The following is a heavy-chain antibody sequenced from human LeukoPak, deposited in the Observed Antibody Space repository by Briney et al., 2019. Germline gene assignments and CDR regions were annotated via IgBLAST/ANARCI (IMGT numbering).Heavy chain of an antibody. V-gene: IGHV1-8*01. J-gene: IGHJ4*02. D-gene: IGHD1-26*01. CDR2: MNPNSGNT. Sequence: APVKVSCKASGYTFTSYDINWVRQATGQGLEWMGWMNPNSGNTGYAQKFQGRVTMTRNTSISTAYMELSSLRSEDTAVYYCARDMRNGATTGIDYWGQGTLVTVSS. CDR1: GYTFTSYD. CDR3: ARDMRNGATTGIDY.